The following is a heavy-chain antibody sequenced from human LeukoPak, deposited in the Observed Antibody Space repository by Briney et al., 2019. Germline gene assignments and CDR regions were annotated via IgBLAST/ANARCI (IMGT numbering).Heavy chain of an antibody. D-gene: IGHD3-9*01. Sequence: TSETLPLTCTVSGGSISSSSYYWCWIRQPPGKGLEWIGSIYYSGSTYYNPSLKSRVTISEDTSKNQFSLKLSSVTAADTAVYYCARRQYYDILTWGQGTLVTVSS. J-gene: IGHJ4*02. CDR2: IYYSGST. CDR3: ARRQYYDILT. CDR1: GGSISSSSYY. V-gene: IGHV4-39*01.